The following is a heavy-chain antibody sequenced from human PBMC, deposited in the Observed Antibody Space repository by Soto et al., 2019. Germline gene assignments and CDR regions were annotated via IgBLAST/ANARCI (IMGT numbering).Heavy chain of an antibody. CDR3: ARDTQYYYDSSCSDAFDI. D-gene: IGHD3-22*01. V-gene: IGHV4-61*01. J-gene: IGHJ3*02. CDR2: IYYSGST. Sequence: SETLSLTCTVSGGSVSSGSYYWSWIRQPPGKGLEWIGYIYYSGSTNYNPSLKSRVTISVDTSKNQFSLKLSYVTAADTAVYYCARDTQYYYDSSCSDAFDIWGQGTMVTVSS. CDR1: GGSVSSGSYY.